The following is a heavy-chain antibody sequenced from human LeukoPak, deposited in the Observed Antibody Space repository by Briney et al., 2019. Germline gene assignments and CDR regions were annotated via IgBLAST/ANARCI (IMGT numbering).Heavy chain of an antibody. V-gene: IGHV3-21*01. J-gene: IGHJ4*02. CDR3: ARGNLYYYDSSGKGPFDY. D-gene: IGHD3-22*01. Sequence: GGSLRLSCAASGFTFSSYAMSWVRQAPGKGLEWVSSISSSSSYIYYADSVKGRFTISRDNAKNSLYLQMNSLRAEDTAVYYCARGNLYYYDSSGKGPFDYWGQGTLVTVSS. CDR1: GFTFSSYA. CDR2: ISSSSSYI.